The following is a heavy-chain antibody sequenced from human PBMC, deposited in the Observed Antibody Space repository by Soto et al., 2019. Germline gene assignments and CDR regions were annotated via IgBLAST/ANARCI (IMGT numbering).Heavy chain of an antibody. Sequence: QVQLQVRGAGLLKPSETLSLTCAVYGGSFSGYYWSWIRQPPGKGTEWLGEINHSESTNYNPSLKGRVHISVDTSKDQFSLKLSSVTATDTAVYYGVRGGYYGGPDAFNIWGQGTMVSVSS. D-gene: IGHD4-17*01. J-gene: IGHJ3*02. V-gene: IGHV4-34*01. CDR2: INHSEST. CDR1: GGSFSGYY. CDR3: VRGGYYGGPDAFNI.